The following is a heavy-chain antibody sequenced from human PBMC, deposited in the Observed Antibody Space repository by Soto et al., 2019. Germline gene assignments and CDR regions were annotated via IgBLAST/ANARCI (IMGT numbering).Heavy chain of an antibody. CDR3: ARIASLDIVVVVAATPRSLDAFDI. D-gene: IGHD2-15*01. CDR2: ISAYNGNT. CDR1: GYTFNSYG. Sequence: QVQLVQSGAEVKKPGASVKVSCKASGYTFNSYGISWVRQAPGQGLEWMGWISAYNGNTNYAQKLQGRVTMTTDTSTSTAYMELRSLRSDDTAVYYCARIASLDIVVVVAATPRSLDAFDIWGQGTMVTVSS. V-gene: IGHV1-18*01. J-gene: IGHJ3*02.